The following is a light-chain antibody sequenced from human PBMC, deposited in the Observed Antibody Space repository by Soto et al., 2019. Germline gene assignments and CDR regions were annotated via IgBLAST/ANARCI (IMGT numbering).Light chain of an antibody. V-gene: IGLV1-40*01. J-gene: IGLJ1*01. Sequence: QSVLTQPPSVSGAPGQRVTISCTGSSSNIGAGYDVHWYQQLPGTAPRLLIYGSRDRPSGVPDRFSGSKSVTSASLAITGLQAEDEADYFCKSYAGSNTYVFGSGTKVTVL. CDR3: KSYAGSNTYV. CDR2: GSR. CDR1: SSNIGAGYD.